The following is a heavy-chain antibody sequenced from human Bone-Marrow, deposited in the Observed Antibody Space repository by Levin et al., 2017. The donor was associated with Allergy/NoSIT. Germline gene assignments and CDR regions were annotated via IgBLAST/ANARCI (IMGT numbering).Heavy chain of an antibody. D-gene: IGHD5-18*01. CDR3: ARGYSTDWESYYYGMDV. J-gene: IGHJ6*02. CDR1: GGSFSNYA. CDR2: IIPRFRSA. Sequence: KISCQASGGSFSNYAISWVRQAPGQGFEWMGGIIPRFRSANVAQKFQGRLTIGADESTRTAHMELTRLTSEDTAIFFCARGYSTDWESYYYGMDVWGPGTTVIVSS. V-gene: IGHV1-69*01.